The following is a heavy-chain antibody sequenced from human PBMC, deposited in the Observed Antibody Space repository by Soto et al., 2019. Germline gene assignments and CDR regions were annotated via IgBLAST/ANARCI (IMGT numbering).Heavy chain of an antibody. CDR3: AKVVPSGYYRLDAFDI. CDR2: ISGSGGST. CDR1: GFTFSSYA. J-gene: IGHJ3*02. V-gene: IGHV3-23*01. D-gene: IGHD3-22*01. Sequence: EVQLLESGGGLVQPGGSLRLSCAASGFTFSSYAMSWVRQAPGKGLEWVSAISGSGGSTYYADSVKGRFTISRDNSKNTLYLQMHSLRAEDTAVYYCAKVVPSGYYRLDAFDIWGQGTMVTVSS.